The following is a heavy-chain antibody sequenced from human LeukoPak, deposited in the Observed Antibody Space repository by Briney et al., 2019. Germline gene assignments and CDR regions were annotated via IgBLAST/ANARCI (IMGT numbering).Heavy chain of an antibody. Sequence: SVKVSCKASGGTFSSYAIGWVRQAPGQGLEWMGGIIPIFGTANYAQKFQGRVTITTDESTSTAYMELSSLRSEDTAVYYCARDLLWFGERTYCFDYWGQGTLVTVSS. CDR2: IIPIFGTA. D-gene: IGHD3-10*01. J-gene: IGHJ4*02. V-gene: IGHV1-69*05. CDR3: ARDLLWFGERTYCFDY. CDR1: GGTFSSYA.